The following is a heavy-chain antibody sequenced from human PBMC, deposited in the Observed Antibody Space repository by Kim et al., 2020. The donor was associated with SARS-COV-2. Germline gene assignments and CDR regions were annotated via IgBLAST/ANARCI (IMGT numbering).Heavy chain of an antibody. CDR3: AREGYDSSGYVHY. Sequence: YGQKFQGRVTMTRDTSTSTVYMELSSLRSEDTAVYYWAREGYDSSGYVHYWGQGTLVTVSS. J-gene: IGHJ4*02. D-gene: IGHD3-22*01. V-gene: IGHV1-46*01.